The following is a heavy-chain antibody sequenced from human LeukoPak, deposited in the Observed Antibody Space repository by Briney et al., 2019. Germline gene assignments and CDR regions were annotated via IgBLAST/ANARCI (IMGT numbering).Heavy chain of an antibody. Sequence: GGSLRLSCAASGLTVSSNYMSWVRQAPGKGLEWVSVIFSSGNTYYADSVKGRFTISRDNSKNTLYLQMNSLRPEDTAVYYCARDLPPAPWNGMDVWGQGTTVTVSS. CDR2: IFSSGNT. CDR3: ARDLPPAPWNGMDV. D-gene: IGHD2-2*01. J-gene: IGHJ6*02. V-gene: IGHV3-53*01. CDR1: GLTVSSNY.